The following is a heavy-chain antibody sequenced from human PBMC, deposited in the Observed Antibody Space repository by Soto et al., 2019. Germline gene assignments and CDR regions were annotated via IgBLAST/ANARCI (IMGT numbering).Heavy chain of an antibody. V-gene: IGHV3-23*01. J-gene: IGHJ2*01. CDR1: GFTFSIYA. D-gene: IGHD2-15*01. Sequence: GSLRLSCAASGFTFSIYAMTWVHQAPGKGLEWVSSISFSDGGTYYADSVKGRLTISRDNSKNTLFLQMNSLRVEDTAVYYCVKDDRILGRRYFDLWGRGTLVTVSS. CDR2: ISFSDGGT. CDR3: VKDDRILGRRYFDL.